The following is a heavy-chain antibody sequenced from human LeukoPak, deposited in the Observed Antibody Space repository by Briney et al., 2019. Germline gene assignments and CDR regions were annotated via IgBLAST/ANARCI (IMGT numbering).Heavy chain of an antibody. Sequence: SETLSLTCTVSGYSNSSGYYWGWIRQPPGKGLEWIGSIYHSGSTYYNPSLKSRVTISVDTSKNQFSLKLSSVTAADTAVYYCARTYYDSSGYYFDYWGQGTLVTVSS. CDR1: GYSNSSGYY. CDR2: IYHSGST. J-gene: IGHJ4*02. D-gene: IGHD3-22*01. V-gene: IGHV4-38-2*02. CDR3: ARTYYDSSGYYFDY.